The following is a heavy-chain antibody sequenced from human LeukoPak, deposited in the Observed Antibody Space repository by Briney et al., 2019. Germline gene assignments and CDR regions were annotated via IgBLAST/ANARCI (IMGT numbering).Heavy chain of an antibody. CDR3: ARGLDYDSSGYEFDY. CDR1: GGSISTYY. V-gene: IGHV4-34*01. D-gene: IGHD3-22*01. Sequence: SETLSLTCTVSGGSISTYYWSWIRQPPGKGLEWIGEINHSGSTNYNPSLKSRVTISVDTSKNQFSLKLSSVTAADTAVYYCARGLDYDSSGYEFDYWGQGTLVTVSS. J-gene: IGHJ4*02. CDR2: INHSGST.